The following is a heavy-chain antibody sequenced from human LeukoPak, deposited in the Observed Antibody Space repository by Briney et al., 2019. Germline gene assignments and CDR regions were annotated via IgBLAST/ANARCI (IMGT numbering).Heavy chain of an antibody. CDR1: GYTFTSYD. CDR3: ARDYYDSSGYDDAFDI. J-gene: IGHJ3*02. V-gene: IGHV1-8*01. Sequence: ASVKVSCKASGYTFTSYDINWVRQATGQGLEWMGWMNPNSGNTGYAQKFQGRVTMTRNTSISTAYMELSSLRSEDTAVYYCARDYYDSSGYDDAFDIWGQGQWSPSLQ. D-gene: IGHD3-22*01. CDR2: MNPNSGNT.